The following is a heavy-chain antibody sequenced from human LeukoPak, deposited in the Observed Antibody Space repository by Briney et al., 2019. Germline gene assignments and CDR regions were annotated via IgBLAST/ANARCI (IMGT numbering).Heavy chain of an antibody. V-gene: IGHV3-48*01. CDR2: ISSSSRNI. D-gene: IGHD6-19*01. CDR1: GFTFSSYH. Sequence: PGGSLRLSCAASGFTFSSYHMNWVRQAPGKGLEWVSYISSSSRNIYYTDSVKGGFTISRDNAKNSLYLQMKSLRAEDTAVYYCARELEIAVAGTLGYWGQGAVVSASS. CDR3: ARELEIAVAGTLGY. J-gene: IGHJ4*02.